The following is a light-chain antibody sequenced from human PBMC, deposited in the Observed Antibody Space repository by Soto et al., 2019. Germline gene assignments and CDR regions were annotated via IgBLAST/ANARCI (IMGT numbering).Light chain of an antibody. CDR2: DVS. V-gene: IGLV2-14*03. CDR3: SSYTSSSTPYV. J-gene: IGLJ1*01. Sequence: QSVLTQPASVSGSPGQSITISCTGTSSDIGGYNFVSWYQQHPDKGPKLMFYDVSNRPSGGSNRFSGSKSGNTASLTISGLQAEDEADYYCSSYTSSSTPYVFGTGTKVTVL. CDR1: SSDIGGYNF.